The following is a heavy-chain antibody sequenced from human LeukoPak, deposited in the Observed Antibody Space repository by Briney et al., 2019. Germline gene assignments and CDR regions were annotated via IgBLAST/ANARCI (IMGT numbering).Heavy chain of an antibody. CDR3: ARGDVVVPAAPLY. Sequence: GGSLRLSCAASGFTFSSYAMHWVRQAPGKGLEWVAVISYDGSNKYYADSVKGRFTISRDNSKNTLYLQMNSLRAEDTAVYYCARGDVVVPAAPLYWGQGAPVTVSS. J-gene: IGHJ4*02. V-gene: IGHV3-30-3*01. CDR1: GFTFSSYA. CDR2: ISYDGSNK. D-gene: IGHD2-2*01.